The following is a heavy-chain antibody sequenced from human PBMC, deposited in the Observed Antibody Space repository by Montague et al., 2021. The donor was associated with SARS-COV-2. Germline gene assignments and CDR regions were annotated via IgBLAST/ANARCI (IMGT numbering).Heavy chain of an antibody. CDR1: GFTFSSYA. V-gene: IGHV3-23*01. CDR3: AKDRQLVGDDAFDI. D-gene: IGHD6-13*01. Sequence: SLRLSCAASGFTFSSYAMSWVRQAPGKGLEWVSTISISDGNTYYVDSVKGRFTISRDKSKNTLYPQMNSLRAEDTAVYYCAKDRQLVGDDAFDIWGQGTMVTVSS. J-gene: IGHJ3*02. CDR2: ISISDGNT.